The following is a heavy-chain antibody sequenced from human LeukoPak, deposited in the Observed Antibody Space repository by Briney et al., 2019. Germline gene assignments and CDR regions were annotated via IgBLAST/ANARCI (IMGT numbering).Heavy chain of an antibody. CDR3: ARAPYYSRIEYYFEF. J-gene: IGHJ4*02. Sequence: GGSLRLSCAASGFTFSAYHINWVRQAPGKGLEWISYISTTGTTIHYADSVKGRFTISRDNARNSVYLQMNSLRVEDTAVYYCARAPYYSRIEYYFEFWGQGTLVTVSS. CDR1: GFTFSAYH. D-gene: IGHD3-22*01. CDR2: ISTTGTTI. V-gene: IGHV3-48*03.